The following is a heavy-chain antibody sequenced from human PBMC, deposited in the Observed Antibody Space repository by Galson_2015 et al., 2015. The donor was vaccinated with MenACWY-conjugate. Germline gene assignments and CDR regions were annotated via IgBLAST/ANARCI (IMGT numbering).Heavy chain of an antibody. V-gene: IGHV3-7*03. CDR1: GFTFRNYW. Sequence: SLRLSCAVSGFTFRNYWMTWVRQAPGKGLEWVASIKKDGSEKYYVDSVKGRFTISRDNTKSSMYLEMNSLRDEDTAVCYCARGHYGMDVWGQGTTVTASS. CDR2: IKKDGSEK. CDR3: ARGHYGMDV. J-gene: IGHJ6*02.